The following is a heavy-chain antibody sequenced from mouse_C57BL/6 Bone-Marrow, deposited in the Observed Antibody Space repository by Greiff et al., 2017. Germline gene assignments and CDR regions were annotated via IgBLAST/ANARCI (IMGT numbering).Heavy chain of an antibody. J-gene: IGHJ1*03. CDR3: ARDYYGSRYFDV. V-gene: IGHV1-82*01. D-gene: IGHD1-1*01. CDR2: IYPGDGDT. CDR1: GYAFSSSW. Sequence: QVQLKQSGPELVKPGASVKISCKASGYAFSSSWMNWVKQRPGKGLEWIGRIYPGDGDTNYNEKFKGKATLTADKSSSTAYMQLSSLTSEDSAVYFCARDYYGSRYFDVWGTGTAVTVSS.